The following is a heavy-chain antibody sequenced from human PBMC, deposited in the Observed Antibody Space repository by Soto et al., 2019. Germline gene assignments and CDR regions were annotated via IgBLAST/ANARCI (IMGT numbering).Heavy chain of an antibody. CDR1: GGTSSSNA. D-gene: IGHD2-2*02. CDR3: ASSVVQAAIAFGYYYYGMDV. V-gene: IGHV1-69*13. CDR2: ITLIFGTA. Sequence: ASVKVSCKASGGTSSSNAISWVRQAPGQGLEWMGGITLIFGTANYAQKFQGRVTITADESTTTAYTELSSLRSEDTAVYYCASSVVQAAIAFGYYYYGMDVWGQGTTVTVSS. J-gene: IGHJ6*02.